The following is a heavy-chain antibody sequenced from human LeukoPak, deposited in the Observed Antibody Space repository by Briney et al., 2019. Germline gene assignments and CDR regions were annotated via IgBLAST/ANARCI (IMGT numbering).Heavy chain of an antibody. J-gene: IGHJ4*02. D-gene: IGHD4-17*01. Sequence: PSETLSLTCAVSGGSISSGGYSWSWIRQPPGKGLEWIGYIYYSGSTYYNPSLKSRVTISVDTSKNQFSLKLSSVTAADTAVYYCARGGMTTVTTLGYWGQGTLVTVSS. V-gene: IGHV4-30-4*07. CDR2: IYYSGST. CDR3: ARGGMTTVTTLGY. CDR1: GGSISSGGYS.